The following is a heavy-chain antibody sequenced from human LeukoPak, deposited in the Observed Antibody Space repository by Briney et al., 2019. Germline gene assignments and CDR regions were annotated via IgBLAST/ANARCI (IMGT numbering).Heavy chain of an antibody. CDR1: GFTFSSYA. CDR2: ISGSGGST. V-gene: IGHV3-23*01. CDR3: AKYPGYSSGWLDAFDI. Sequence: GGSLRLSCAASGFTFSSYAMSWVRQAPGKGPEWVSAISGSGGSTYYADSVKGRFTTSRDNSKNTLYLQMNSLRAEDTAVYYCAKYPGYSSGWLDAFDIWGQGTMVTVSS. D-gene: IGHD6-19*01. J-gene: IGHJ3*02.